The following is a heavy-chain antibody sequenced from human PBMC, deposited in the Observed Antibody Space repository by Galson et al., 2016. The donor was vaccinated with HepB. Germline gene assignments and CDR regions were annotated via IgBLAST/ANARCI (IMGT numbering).Heavy chain of an antibody. CDR2: TSSLGDIL. D-gene: IGHD1-26*01. V-gene: IGHV3-30-3*01. Sequence: SLRLSCAASGFTFRIFTIHWVRQAPGKGLEWVATTSSLGDILYYADSVKGRFTISRDNSNNILSLQMNSLRAEDTAVYYCTRDAMGRGSGSYSAVDYWGQGTLVTVSS. CDR3: TRDAMGRGSGSYSAVDY. J-gene: IGHJ4*02. CDR1: GFTFRIFT.